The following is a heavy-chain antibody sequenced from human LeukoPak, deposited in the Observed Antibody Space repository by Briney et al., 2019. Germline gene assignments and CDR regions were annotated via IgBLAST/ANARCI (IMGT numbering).Heavy chain of an antibody. CDR1: GFTFSSYA. V-gene: IGHV3-23*01. D-gene: IGHD3-10*01. CDR3: AKDQTYYYGSGTDPGWFDP. J-gene: IGHJ5*02. Sequence: PGGSLRLSCAASGFTFSSYAMSWVRQAPGKGLEWVSAISGSSGSTYYADSVKGRFTISRDNSKNTLYLQMNSLRAEDMAVYYCAKDQTYYYGSGTDPGWFDPWGQGTLVTVSS. CDR2: ISGSSGST.